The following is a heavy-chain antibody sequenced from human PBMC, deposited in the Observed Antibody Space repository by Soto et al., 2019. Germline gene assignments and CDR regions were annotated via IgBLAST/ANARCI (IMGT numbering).Heavy chain of an antibody. CDR1: GASISSTYW. J-gene: IGHJ6*02. V-gene: IGHV4-4*02. CDR2: IYHTGTT. Sequence: SETLSLTCFVSGASISSTYWWSWVRQTPGKRLEWIGQIYHTGTTSYNPSLKNRVTISLDKSKNQFSLKLSSVIAADTAVYYCARVSGSYYYGMDVWGQGTTVTVSS. D-gene: IGHD1-26*01. CDR3: ARVSGSYYYGMDV.